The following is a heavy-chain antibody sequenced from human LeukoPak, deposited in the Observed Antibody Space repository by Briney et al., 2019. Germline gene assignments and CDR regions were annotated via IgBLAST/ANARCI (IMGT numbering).Heavy chain of an antibody. V-gene: IGHV3-30*18. CDR2: ISYDGSNK. CDR3: AKGGGSGYYYTFDY. CDR1: GFTFSSYG. D-gene: IGHD3-22*01. J-gene: IGHJ4*02. Sequence: GGSLRLSCAASGFTFSSYGMHWVRQAPGKGLEWVAVISYDGSNKYYADSVKGRYTISRDNSKNTLYLQMNSLRAEDTAVYYCAKGGGSGYYYTFDYWGQGTLVTVSS.